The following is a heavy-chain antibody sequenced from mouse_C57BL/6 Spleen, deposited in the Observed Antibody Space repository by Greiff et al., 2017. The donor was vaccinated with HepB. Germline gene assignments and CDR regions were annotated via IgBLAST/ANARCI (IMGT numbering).Heavy chain of an antibody. D-gene: IGHD1-1*01. J-gene: IGHJ4*01. Sequence: VQLQQSGAELAKPGASVKLSCKASGYTFTSYWMHWVKQRPGQGLEWIGYINPSSGYTKYNQKFKDKATVTADKSSSTAYMQLSSLTYEDSAVYYCAREPVVGDAMDYWGQGTSVTVSS. CDR1: GYTFTSYW. CDR2: INPSSGYT. V-gene: IGHV1-7*01. CDR3: AREPVVGDAMDY.